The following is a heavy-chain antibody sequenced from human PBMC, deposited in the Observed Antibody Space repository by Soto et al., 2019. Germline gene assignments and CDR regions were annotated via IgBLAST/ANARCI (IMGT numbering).Heavy chain of an antibody. D-gene: IGHD2-15*01. CDR2: ISWNSGSI. CDR3: AKPSAGSSYSFDY. J-gene: IGHJ4*02. V-gene: IGHV3-9*01. CDR1: GFTFDDYA. Sequence: EVQLVESGGGLVQPGRSLRLSCVASGFTFDDYAVYWVRQAPGKGLEWVSGISWNSGSIGYADSVKGRFTISRDNARNSLYLQMGSLRPEDTALYYCAKPSAGSSYSFDYWGQGTLVTVSS.